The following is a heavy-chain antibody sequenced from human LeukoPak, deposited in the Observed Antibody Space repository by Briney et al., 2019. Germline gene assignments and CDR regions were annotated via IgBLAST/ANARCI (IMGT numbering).Heavy chain of an antibody. CDR1: GGSISSGGYY. J-gene: IGHJ4*02. D-gene: IGHD3-22*01. CDR3: ARTVYDSSGYYHFDY. Sequence: SETLSLTCTVSGGSISSGGYYWSWIRQHPGKGLEWIGYIYYSGSTYYNPSLKSRVTISVDTSKNQFSLKLSSVTAADTAVYYCARTVYDSSGYYHFDYWGQGTLVTVSS. CDR2: IYYSGST. V-gene: IGHV4-31*03.